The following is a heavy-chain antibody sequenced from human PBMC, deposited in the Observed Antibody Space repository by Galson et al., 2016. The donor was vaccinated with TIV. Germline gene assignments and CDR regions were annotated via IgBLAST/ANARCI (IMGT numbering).Heavy chain of an antibody. D-gene: IGHD1/OR15-1a*01. CDR1: GDTFNSYG. CDR2: INPNSGGT. V-gene: IGHV1-2*04. Sequence: SVKVSCKASGDTFNSYGIAWVRQAPGQGLEWMGWINPNSGGTMYAQKFQGWVTMTRDTSITTAYMELSRLKSDDTAVYYCAKIGQEHDAFDIWGQGTMVTVFS. CDR3: AKIGQEHDAFDI. J-gene: IGHJ3*02.